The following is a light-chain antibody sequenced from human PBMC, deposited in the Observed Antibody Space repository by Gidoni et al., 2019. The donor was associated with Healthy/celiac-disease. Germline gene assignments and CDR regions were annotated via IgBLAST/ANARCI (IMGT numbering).Light chain of an antibody. CDR3: QSYDSSLSGSV. J-gene: IGLJ3*02. V-gene: IGLV1-40*01. Sequence: QSVLTQPPSVSGAPGQRVTISCTGSSPNIGAGYDVHWYQQLPGTAPKLLIYGNSNRPSGVPDRFSGSTSGTSASLAITGLQAEDEADYYCQSYDSSLSGSVFGGGTKLTVL. CDR2: GNS. CDR1: SPNIGAGYD.